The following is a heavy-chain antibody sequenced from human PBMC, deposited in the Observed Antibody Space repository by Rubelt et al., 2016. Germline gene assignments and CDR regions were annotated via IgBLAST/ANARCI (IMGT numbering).Heavy chain of an antibody. CDR2: INHSGST. D-gene: IGHD3-10*01. V-gene: IGHV4-59*12. CDR3: ARVSRGSGLDP. CDR1: GYSISRYY. Sequence: QVQLQESGPGLVKPSETLSLTCTVSGYSISRYYWTWIRQPPGKGLEWIGEINHSGSTNYNPSLQSRVNISVDTSKNQFSLRRSSVTAADTAVYYCARVSRGSGLDPWGQGTLVTVSS. J-gene: IGHJ5*02.